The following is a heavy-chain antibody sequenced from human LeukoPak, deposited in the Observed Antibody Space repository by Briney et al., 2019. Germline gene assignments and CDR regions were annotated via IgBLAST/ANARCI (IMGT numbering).Heavy chain of an antibody. D-gene: IGHD3-3*01. CDR2: INHSGGT. CDR3: ATIDFWSGRDAFDI. Sequence: SETLSLTCAVYGGSFSGYSWNWIRQPPVKGLEWIGEINHSGGTNYNPSLKSRVTISVDTSKNQFSLKLTSVTAADTAVYYCATIDFWSGRDAFDIWGQGTMVTVSS. V-gene: IGHV4-34*01. J-gene: IGHJ3*02. CDR1: GGSFSGYS.